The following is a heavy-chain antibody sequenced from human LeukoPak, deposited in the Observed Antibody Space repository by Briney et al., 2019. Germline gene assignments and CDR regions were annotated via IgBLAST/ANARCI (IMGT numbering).Heavy chain of an antibody. CDR2: INHSGNT. CDR3: ARAPPPGATAYGVVDS. V-gene: IGHV4-34*01. D-gene: IGHD3-10*01. CDR1: GGSFSDYY. Sequence: PSETLSLTCAVYGGSFSDYYWSWVRQPPGKGLEWIGEINHSGNTNYNPSLKSRVTISVDTSKKQFSLKLRSVAAADTAVYYCARAPPPGATAYGVVDSWGQGILVTVSS. J-gene: IGHJ5*02.